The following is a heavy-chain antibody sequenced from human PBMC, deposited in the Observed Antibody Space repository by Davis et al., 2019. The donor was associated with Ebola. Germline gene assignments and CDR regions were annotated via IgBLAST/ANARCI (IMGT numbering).Heavy chain of an antibody. D-gene: IGHD3-10*01. CDR3: ARVGVLWFGELSSEDY. J-gene: IGHJ4*02. CDR2: FYTAGTS. V-gene: IGHV3-53*01. CDR1: GFPVSSNY. Sequence: GGSLRLSCAASGFPVSSNYMTWVRQAPGKGLEWVSIFYTAGTSYYADSVKGRFTISRDNAKNSLYLQMNSLRAEDTAVYYCARVGVLWFGELSSEDYWGQGTLVTVSS.